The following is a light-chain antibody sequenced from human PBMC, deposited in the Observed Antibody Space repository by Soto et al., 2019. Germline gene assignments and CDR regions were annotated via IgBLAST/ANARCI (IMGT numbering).Light chain of an antibody. V-gene: IGLV2-23*01. CDR2: EGS. Sequence: QSALTQPASVSGSPGQSITISCTGTSSDVGSYNLVSWYQQHPGKAPKLMIYEGSKRPSGVSNRFSGSKSGNTASLTISGLQAEDEADYYCCSYAGGGTRVFGGGTKVTVL. CDR3: CSYAGGGTRV. CDR1: SSDVGSYNL. J-gene: IGLJ2*01.